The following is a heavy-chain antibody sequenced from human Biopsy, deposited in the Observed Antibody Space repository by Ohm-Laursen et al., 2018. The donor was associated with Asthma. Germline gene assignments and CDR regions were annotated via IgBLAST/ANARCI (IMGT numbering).Heavy chain of an antibody. V-gene: IGHV1-69*04. J-gene: IGHJ4*02. Sequence: ESSVTVSCKASGGSFSNFAFSWARQAPGHGLEWMCTILTKFDITSYAEKFQGGATITADKSTSTTYMELSRLRSEDTAVYYCARSYDTDSYPVLVLDYWGQGTLVTVSS. D-gene: IGHD3-22*01. CDR1: GGSFSNFA. CDR2: ILTKFDIT. CDR3: ARSYDTDSYPVLVLDY.